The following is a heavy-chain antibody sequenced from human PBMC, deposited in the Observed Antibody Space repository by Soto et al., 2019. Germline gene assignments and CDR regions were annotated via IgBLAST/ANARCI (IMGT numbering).Heavy chain of an antibody. CDR2: ISYDGSNK. Sequence: VQLVESGGGVVQPGRSLRLSCAASGFTFSSYGMHWVRQAPGKGLEWVAVISYDGSNKYYADSVKGRFTIYRDNYKNTLYLQMNSLRAEDTAVYYCAKELVYDSSGWSVDDWGQGNLVTGSS. D-gene: IGHD3-22*01. CDR1: GFTFSSYG. J-gene: IGHJ4*02. CDR3: AKELVYDSSGWSVDD. V-gene: IGHV3-30*18.